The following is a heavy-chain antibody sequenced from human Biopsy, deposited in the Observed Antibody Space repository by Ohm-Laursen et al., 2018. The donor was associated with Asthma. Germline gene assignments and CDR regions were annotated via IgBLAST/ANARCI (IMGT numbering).Heavy chain of an antibody. CDR1: GVTFSSFG. CDR3: ARVDGVVEAATRLGGMDV. V-gene: IGHV3-30*03. Sequence: SLRRSCAASGVTFSSFGMHWVRQTPAKGLEWVAVISLDGSNKYYADSVKGRFTISRDNSKNTLYLQMTSLSAEDSAVYYCARVDGVVEAATRLGGMDVWGQGTTVTVSS. D-gene: IGHD2-15*01. CDR2: ISLDGSNK. J-gene: IGHJ6*02.